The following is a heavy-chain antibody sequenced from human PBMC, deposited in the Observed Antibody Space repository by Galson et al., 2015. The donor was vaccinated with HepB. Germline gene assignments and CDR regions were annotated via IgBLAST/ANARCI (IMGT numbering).Heavy chain of an antibody. V-gene: IGHV3-23*01. Sequence: SLRLSCAASGFTFSSYAMSWVRQSPGKGPEWVSALSGSGGNTYYPDSVKGRFTISRDNSKNTLYLQMNSLRAEDTAVYYCAKSNQWLAGNAFDIWGQGTMVTVSP. J-gene: IGHJ3*02. CDR3: AKSNQWLAGNAFDI. D-gene: IGHD6-19*01. CDR2: LSGSGGNT. CDR1: GFTFSSYA.